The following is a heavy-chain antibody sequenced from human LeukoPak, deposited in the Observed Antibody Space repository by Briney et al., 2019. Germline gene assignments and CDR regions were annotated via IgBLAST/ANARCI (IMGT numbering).Heavy chain of an antibody. D-gene: IGHD2-15*01. CDR3: NTDSVHCSGGSCYPIDY. CDR2: IKSKTDGETT. Sequence: GGSLRLSCAASGFTFSNAWMSWVRQAPGKGLEWVGRIKSKTDGETTDYAAPVKGRFTISRDDSKNTLFLQMSSLKSEDTAVYYCNTDSVHCSGGSCYPIDYWGQGTLVTVSP. V-gene: IGHV3-15*01. CDR1: GFTFSNAW. J-gene: IGHJ4*02.